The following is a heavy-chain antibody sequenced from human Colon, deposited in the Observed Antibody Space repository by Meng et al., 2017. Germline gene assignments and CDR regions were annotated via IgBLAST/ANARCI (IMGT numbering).Heavy chain of an antibody. CDR3: ARDPGSAWLAYYFDS. J-gene: IGHJ4*02. V-gene: IGHV3-33*01. CDR2: IWFDGSYK. D-gene: IGHD3-10*01. CDR1: GFTFSNYG. Sequence: VQLGGYGGGRVQPGRSLRLSCAAAGFTFSNYGMHWVRQAPGKGLEWVAVIWFDGSYKFYGDSVKGRFTISRDNSDNTLYLRMDGLSAEDTAIYYCARDPGSAWLAYYFDSWGQGTLVTVSS.